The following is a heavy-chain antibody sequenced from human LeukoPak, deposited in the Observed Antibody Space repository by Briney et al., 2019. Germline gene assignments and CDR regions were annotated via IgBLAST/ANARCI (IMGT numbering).Heavy chain of an antibody. J-gene: IGHJ5*02. CDR1: GGSFSGYY. D-gene: IGHD2-2*01. Sequence: PSETLSLTCAVYGGSFSGYYWSWIRQPPGKGLEWIGEINHSGSTNYNPSLKSRVTISVDTSKNQFSLKLSSVTAADTAMYYCARWGDIVVVPARFDPWGQGTLVTVSS. V-gene: IGHV4-34*01. CDR3: ARWGDIVVVPARFDP. CDR2: INHSGST.